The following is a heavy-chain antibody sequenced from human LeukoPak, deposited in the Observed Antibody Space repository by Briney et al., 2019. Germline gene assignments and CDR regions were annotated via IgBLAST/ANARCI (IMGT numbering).Heavy chain of an antibody. V-gene: IGHV1-58*02. CDR2: IIDGSGNK. D-gene: IGHD5-12*01. Sequence: GASVKVSCTASGFTFTSSAMQWVRQARGQRLEWIGWIIDGSGNKNYAQTFKERVTITRDMSTSTAYMELSSLRSEDTAVYYCAAAYRGYDKGRGPYYYYYMDVWGKGTTVTVSS. J-gene: IGHJ6*03. CDR1: GFTFTSSA. CDR3: AAAYRGYDKGRGPYYYYYMDV.